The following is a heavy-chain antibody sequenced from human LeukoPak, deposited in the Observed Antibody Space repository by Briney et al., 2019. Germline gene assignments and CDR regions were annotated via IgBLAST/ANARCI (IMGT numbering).Heavy chain of an antibody. V-gene: IGHV3-33*01. J-gene: IGHJ3*01. D-gene: IGHD5-18*01. CDR1: GFTFSSYG. CDR2: IWYDGSNK. CDR3: TRDRIQLGSD. Sequence: GRSLRLSCAASGFTFSSYGMHWVRQAPGKGLEWVAVIWYDGSNKYYADSVKGRFTISRDNAKNTLYLQMNSLRAEDTAVYYCTRDRIQLGSDWGQGTMVTVSS.